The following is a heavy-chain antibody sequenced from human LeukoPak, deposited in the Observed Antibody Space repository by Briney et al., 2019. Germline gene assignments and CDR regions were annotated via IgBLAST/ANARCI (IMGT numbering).Heavy chain of an antibody. V-gene: IGHV3-23*01. D-gene: IGHD5-12*01. J-gene: IGHJ4*02. Sequence: GGSLRLSCAASGFTFSSYAMSWVRQAPGKGLEWVSTITGSGASTYYADSVKGRFTISRDNSKNTLYLQMNGLRVEDTAVYYCAKDMQTWPRFPDYWGQGTLVTVSS. CDR1: GFTFSSYA. CDR3: AKDMQTWPRFPDY. CDR2: ITGSGAST.